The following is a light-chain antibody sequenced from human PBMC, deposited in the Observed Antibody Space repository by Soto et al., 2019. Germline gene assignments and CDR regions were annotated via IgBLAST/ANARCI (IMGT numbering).Light chain of an antibody. J-gene: IGKJ2*01. CDR1: QSVSSY. Sequence: EIVLTQSPATLSLSPGERATLSCRASQSVSSYLAWYQQKPGQAPRLLIYDASNRATGIPARFIGSGSGTDFTLNISGLEPEDCAVYYCQQRSNWPPYTFGQGTKLEI. CDR3: QQRSNWPPYT. V-gene: IGKV3-11*01. CDR2: DAS.